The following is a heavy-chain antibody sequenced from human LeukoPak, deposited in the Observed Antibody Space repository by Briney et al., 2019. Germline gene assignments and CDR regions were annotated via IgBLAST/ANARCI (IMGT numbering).Heavy chain of an antibody. D-gene: IGHD3-10*01. Sequence: GASVKVSCKASGYTFTSYYMHWVRQAPGQGLEWMGWINPNSGGTNYAQKFQGWVTMTRDTSISTAYMELSRLRSDDMAVYYCARGALLWFGELLEEWFDPWGQGTLVTVSS. J-gene: IGHJ5*02. CDR1: GYTFTSYY. CDR2: INPNSGGT. CDR3: ARGALLWFGELLEEWFDP. V-gene: IGHV1-2*04.